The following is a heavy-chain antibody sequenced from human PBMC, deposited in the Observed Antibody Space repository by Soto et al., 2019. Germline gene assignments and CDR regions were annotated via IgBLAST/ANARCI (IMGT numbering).Heavy chain of an antibody. Sequence: GGSLRLSCAASGFTFTSYSMSWVRQAPGQGLEWVSSISGSGGTKYYADSVKGRFSISRDNSKNTLYLQMNSLRAEDTAVYYCARQGGYDYYLLEYWGQGTLVTVSS. D-gene: IGHD5-12*01. J-gene: IGHJ4*02. CDR2: ISGSGGTK. CDR1: GFTFTSYS. CDR3: ARQGGYDYYLLEY. V-gene: IGHV3-23*01.